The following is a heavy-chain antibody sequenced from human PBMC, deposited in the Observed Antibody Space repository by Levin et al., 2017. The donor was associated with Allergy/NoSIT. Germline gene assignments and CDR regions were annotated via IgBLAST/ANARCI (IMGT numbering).Heavy chain of an antibody. Sequence: NSSETLSLTYTISDGSINNNYWSWIRQSPGKGLEWIGYISYAGITAYSPSLKSRLSMSVDTAKNQFSLNLSSVTAADTAVYFCARHIKRTEGGNYLFDPWGQGTLVTVSS. V-gene: IGHV4-59*08. J-gene: IGHJ5*02. CDR2: ISYAGIT. CDR1: DGSINNNY. CDR3: ARHIKRTEGGNYLFDP. D-gene: IGHD4-23*01.